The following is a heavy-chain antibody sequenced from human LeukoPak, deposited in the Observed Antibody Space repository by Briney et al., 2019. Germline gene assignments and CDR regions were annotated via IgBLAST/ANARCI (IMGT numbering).Heavy chain of an antibody. CDR1: GFTFTTYW. D-gene: IGHD4-17*01. J-gene: IGHJ3*02. Sequence: GGSLRLSCAASGFTFTTYWMSWVRQAPGKGLEWVSAISGSGGSTYYADSVKGRFTISRDNSKNTLYLQMNSLRAEDTAVYYCAKADDYGDYVSAFDIWGQGTMVTVSS. CDR3: AKADDYGDYVSAFDI. V-gene: IGHV3-23*01. CDR2: ISGSGGST.